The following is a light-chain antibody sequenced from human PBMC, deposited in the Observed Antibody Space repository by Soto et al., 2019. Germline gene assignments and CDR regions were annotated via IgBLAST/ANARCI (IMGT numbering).Light chain of an antibody. Sequence: DIQMTQSPSSLSASVGDRVTITCRASQSISNYLNWYQQKPGKAPELLIYAASSLQSGVPSRFSGSGSGTDFTLTISSLQPEDFATYYCQPSHSSPATFGPGTKVDIK. CDR2: AAS. J-gene: IGKJ3*01. CDR3: QPSHSSPAT. CDR1: QSISNY. V-gene: IGKV1-39*01.